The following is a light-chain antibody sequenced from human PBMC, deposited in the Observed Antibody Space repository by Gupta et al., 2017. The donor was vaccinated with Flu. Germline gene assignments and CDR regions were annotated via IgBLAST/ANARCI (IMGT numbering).Light chain of an antibody. CDR1: SSNIGSNF. V-gene: IGLV1-51*02. CDR3: LSWDSSLSAEV. J-gene: IGLJ3*02. Sequence: QSVLTQPPSVSAAPGQKVTISCSGSSSNIGSNFVSWYQQLPRTAPKLLIYGNNKRPSGSPDRFSGSKSGASATLGITGLQTGDEADYYCLSWDSSLSAEVFGGGTKLTVL. CDR2: GNN.